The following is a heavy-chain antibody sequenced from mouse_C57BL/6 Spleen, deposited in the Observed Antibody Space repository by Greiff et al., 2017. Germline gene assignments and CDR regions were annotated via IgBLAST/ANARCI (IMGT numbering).Heavy chain of an antibody. CDR3: ARHGDYGGFAY. Sequence: DVMLVESGGDLVKPGGSLKLSCAASGFTFSSYGMSWVRQTPDKRLEWVATISSGGSYTYYPDSVKGRFTISRDNAKNTLYLQMSSLKSEDTAMYYCARHGDYGGFAYWGQGTLVTVSA. D-gene: IGHD2-13*01. V-gene: IGHV5-6*02. CDR1: GFTFSSYG. CDR2: ISSGGSYT. J-gene: IGHJ3*01.